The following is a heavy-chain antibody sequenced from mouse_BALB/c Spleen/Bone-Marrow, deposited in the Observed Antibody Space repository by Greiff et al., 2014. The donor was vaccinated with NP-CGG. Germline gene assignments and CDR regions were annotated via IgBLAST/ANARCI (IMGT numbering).Heavy chain of an antibody. Sequence: EVKLVESGGGLVQPGGSRKLSCAASGFTFSSFGMHWVRQAPEKGLEWVAYISSGSSTIYYADTAKGRFTISRDNPKNTLFLQMTSLRSEDTAMYYCTRSGTVGAMDYWGQGTSVTVSS. CDR2: ISSGSSTI. CDR1: GFTFSSFG. CDR3: TRSGTVGAMDY. D-gene: IGHD3-3*01. J-gene: IGHJ4*01. V-gene: IGHV5-17*02.